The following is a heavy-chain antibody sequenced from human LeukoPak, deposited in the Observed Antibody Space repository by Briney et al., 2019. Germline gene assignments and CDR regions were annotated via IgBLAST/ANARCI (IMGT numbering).Heavy chain of an antibody. V-gene: IGHV1-18*01. CDR2: ISAYNGNT. D-gene: IGHD5-24*01. Sequence: GASVKVSCKASGYTFTSYGISWVRQAPGQGLEWMGWISAYNGNTNYAQKLQGRVTMTTDTSTSTAYMELRSLRSDDTAVYYCAKAPDGYINYGMDVWGQGTTVTVSS. J-gene: IGHJ6*02. CDR3: AKAPDGYINYGMDV. CDR1: GYTFTSYG.